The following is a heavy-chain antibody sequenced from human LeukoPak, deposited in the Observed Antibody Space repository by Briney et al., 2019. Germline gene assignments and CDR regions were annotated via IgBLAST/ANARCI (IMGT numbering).Heavy chain of an antibody. D-gene: IGHD3-10*01. CDR2: IYYSGST. CDR1: GGSISSSSYY. Sequence: SETLSLTCTVSGGSISSSSYYWGWIRQPPGKGLEWIGIIYYSGSTYYNPSLKSRVPISVDTSKNQFSLKLSSVTAADTAVYYCARLIGGGEGPYYFDYWGQGTLVTVSS. J-gene: IGHJ4*02. V-gene: IGHV4-39*01. CDR3: ARLIGGGEGPYYFDY.